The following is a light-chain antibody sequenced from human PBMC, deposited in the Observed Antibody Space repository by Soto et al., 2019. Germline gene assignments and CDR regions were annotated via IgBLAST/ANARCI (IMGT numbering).Light chain of an antibody. CDR2: TNV. J-gene: IGLJ1*01. Sequence: QPVLTQPPSVSGAPGQRVTISCTGSSSNIGAGSDVHWYQQLPRTAPKLLIFTNVNRPSGVPDRFSGSKSGTSASLAITGLQAEDEADYYRLSYDSSLSAFYVFGTGTKLTVL. CDR1: SSNIGAGSD. V-gene: IGLV1-40*01. CDR3: LSYDSSLSAFYV.